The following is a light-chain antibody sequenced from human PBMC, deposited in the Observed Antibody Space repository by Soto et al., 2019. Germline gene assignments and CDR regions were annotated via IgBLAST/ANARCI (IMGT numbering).Light chain of an antibody. Sequence: QLVLTQPASVSGSPGQSITISCTGTSSDVGGYNYVSWYQQHPGKAPKLMIYDVSNRPSGVSNRFSGSKSGNTASLTISGLQAEDEADYYCSSYTSSSTLGVFGTGTKLTAL. V-gene: IGLV2-14*01. CDR2: DVS. CDR3: SSYTSSSTLGV. J-gene: IGLJ1*01. CDR1: SSDVGGYNY.